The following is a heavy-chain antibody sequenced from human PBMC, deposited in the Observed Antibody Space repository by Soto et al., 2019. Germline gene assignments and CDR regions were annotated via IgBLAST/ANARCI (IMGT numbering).Heavy chain of an antibody. CDR2: INHSGST. CDR1: GGSFSGYY. CDR3: ASMTTVTTGDY. J-gene: IGHJ4*02. V-gene: IGHV4-34*01. Sequence: QVQLQQWGAGLLKPSETLSLTCAVYGGSFSGYYWSWIRQPPGKGLEWIGEINHSGSTNYNPSLKSRVTISVDTAKNQFSLKLCSVTAADTAVYYCASMTTVTTGDYWGQGTLVTVSS. D-gene: IGHD4-17*01.